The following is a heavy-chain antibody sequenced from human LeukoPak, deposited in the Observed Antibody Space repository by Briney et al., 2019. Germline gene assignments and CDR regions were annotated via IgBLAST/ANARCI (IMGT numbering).Heavy chain of an antibody. Sequence: GGSLRLSCAASGFTFSSYAMSCVRQAPGKGREWGSAISGSGGSTDYADSVKGRFTISRDNSKNTLDLQMNSMRAEDTAVYYCAKDSLHYYDSSGYYYVPSGDMDVWGQGTTVTVSS. J-gene: IGHJ6*02. CDR2: ISGSGGST. V-gene: IGHV3-23*01. CDR3: AKDSLHYYDSSGYYYVPSGDMDV. CDR1: GFTFSSYA. D-gene: IGHD3-22*01.